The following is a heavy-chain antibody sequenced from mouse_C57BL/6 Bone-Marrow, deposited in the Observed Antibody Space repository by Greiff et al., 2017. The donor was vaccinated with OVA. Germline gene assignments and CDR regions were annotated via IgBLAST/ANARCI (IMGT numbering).Heavy chain of an antibody. J-gene: IGHJ3*01. CDR2: IWTGGGT. CDR1: GFSLTSYA. Sequence: VQLQESGPGLVAPSQSLSITCTASGFSLTSYAISWVRQPPGKGLEWLGVIWTGGGTNYNSALKSRLSISKDNSKSEVCLKMNRLQTDDTARYYCARTGKVPFAYWGQGTLVTVSA. V-gene: IGHV2-9-1*01. CDR3: ARTGKVPFAY. D-gene: IGHD4-1*01.